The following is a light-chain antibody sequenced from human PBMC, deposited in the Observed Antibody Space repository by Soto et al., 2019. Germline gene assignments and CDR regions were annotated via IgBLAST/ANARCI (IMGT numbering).Light chain of an antibody. J-gene: IGKJ3*01. Sequence: AIQMTQSPSSLSASVGDRVTITCRASQGIRNELGWYQQKPGKAPKVLIYAASSLQSGVPSRFSGSGSGTDFTLTISSLQLEDFATYYCLQNYNYPFTFGPGTKVDIK. CDR1: QGIRNE. V-gene: IGKV1-6*01. CDR3: LQNYNYPFT. CDR2: AAS.